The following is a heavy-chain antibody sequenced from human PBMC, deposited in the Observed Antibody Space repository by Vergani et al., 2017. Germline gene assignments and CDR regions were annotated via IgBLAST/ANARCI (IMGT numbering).Heavy chain of an antibody. CDR1: GFTVSSNY. V-gene: IGHV3-53*01. Sequence: EVQLVESGGGLIQPGGSLRLSCAASGFTVSSNYMSWVRQAPGKGLEWVSVIYSGGSTYYADSVKGRFTISGDNSNNTLYRQMNSLRPEETAVYYCARDGRSSSWTDPGVDYWGQGTLVTVSS. D-gene: IGHD6-13*01. CDR2: IYSGGST. CDR3: ARDGRSSSWTDPGVDY. J-gene: IGHJ4*02.